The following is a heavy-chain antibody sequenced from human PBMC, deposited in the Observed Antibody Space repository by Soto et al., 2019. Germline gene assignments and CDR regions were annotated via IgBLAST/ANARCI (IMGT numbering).Heavy chain of an antibody. CDR1: GYTVTSYG. CDR3: ARDLRRYCSGGSGYSAYYCGMDF. Sequence: VQLVQSGAEVKKPGASVKVSCKASGYTVTSYGISWVGQSPGQGLEWRGWISAYNGNTNYAQKHPGRDTTATDTSASTGYMALRSLSSDETAVYYCARDLRRYCSGGSGYSAYYCGMDFWVQWTTVTVSS. V-gene: IGHV1-18*01. CDR2: ISAYNGNT. D-gene: IGHD2-15*01. J-gene: IGHJ6*02.